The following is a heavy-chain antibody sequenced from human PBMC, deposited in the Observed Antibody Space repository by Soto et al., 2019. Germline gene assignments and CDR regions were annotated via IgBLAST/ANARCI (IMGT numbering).Heavy chain of an antibody. CDR1: GYSFTSYW. CDR3: ARAIVVVPAATNWFDP. CDR2: IYPGDSDT. D-gene: IGHD2-2*01. V-gene: IGHV5-51*01. Sequence: PGESLKISCKGSGYSFTSYWIGWVRQMPGKGLEWMGIIYPGDSDTRYSPSFQGQVTISADKSISTAYLQWSSLKASDTAMYYCARAIVVVPAATNWFDPWGQGTLVTVSS. J-gene: IGHJ5*02.